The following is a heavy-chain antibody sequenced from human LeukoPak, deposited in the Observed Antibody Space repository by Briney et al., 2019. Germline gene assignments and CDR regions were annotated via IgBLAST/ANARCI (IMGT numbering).Heavy chain of an antibody. CDR2: FYATGGT. V-gene: IGHV4-4*07. CDR1: GGSISSYY. CDR3: ARGTTVERPFFNY. D-gene: IGHD1-1*01. Sequence: SETLSLTCTVSGGSISSYYWSWIRQPAGRGLEWIGRFYATGGTKYNPSLQSRVTMSVDTSKNQFSLKLSSVTAADTAVYYCARGTTVERPFFNYWGQGTLVTVSS. J-gene: IGHJ4*02.